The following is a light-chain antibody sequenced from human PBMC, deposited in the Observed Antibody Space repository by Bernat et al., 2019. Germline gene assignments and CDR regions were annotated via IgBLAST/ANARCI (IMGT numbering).Light chain of an antibody. CDR1: SSDIGGHDH. Sequence: QSALTQPDSVSGSPGQSITISCTGTSSDIGGHDHVAWYQQHPGEAPKLLIYDVSIRPSGVSNRFSGSKSGNTASLTISGLQGEDEADYHCSSYSSTSTEVFGGGTKLTVL. CDR3: SSYSSTSTEV. V-gene: IGLV2-14*01. J-gene: IGLJ2*01. CDR2: DVS.